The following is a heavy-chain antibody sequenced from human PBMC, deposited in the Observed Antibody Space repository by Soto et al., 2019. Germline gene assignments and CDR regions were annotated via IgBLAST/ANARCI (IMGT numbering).Heavy chain of an antibody. CDR3: APTKDSSGFLTS. CDR2: IHWNDDK. Sequence: GSGPTLVNPTQTLTLTCSFSGFSLSAYGVRVIWFRQPPGETLEWLALIHWNDDKRYSPYLKSRPTITKDTSKNQVVLTLTNLDSLDTGTYFCAPTKDSSGFLTSWGQGILVTVSS. D-gene: IGHD3-22*01. CDR1: GFSLSAYGVR. V-gene: IGHV2-5*01. J-gene: IGHJ5*02.